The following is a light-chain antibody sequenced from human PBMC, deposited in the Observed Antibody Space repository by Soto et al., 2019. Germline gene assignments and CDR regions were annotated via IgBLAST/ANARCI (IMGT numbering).Light chain of an antibody. Sequence: RSVSPGERSTISCRASQSVSSNLAWYQQTPGQAPRLLIYGASTRDTGIPARFSGTGSGTEFTLALSRLQSEDFEVYYCQQYYDWPITVGQGTRLEIK. CDR3: QQYYDWPIT. J-gene: IGKJ5*01. CDR1: QSVSSN. V-gene: IGKV3-15*01. CDR2: GAS.